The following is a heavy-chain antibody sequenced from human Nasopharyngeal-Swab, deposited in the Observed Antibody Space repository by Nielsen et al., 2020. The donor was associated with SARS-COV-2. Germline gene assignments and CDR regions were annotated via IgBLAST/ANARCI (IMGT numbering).Heavy chain of an antibody. CDR1: GDTFTNSA. Sequence: SVKVSCKTSGDTFTNSAISWVRQAPGQGLEWMGGIVPALGLPNYAQKFRGRLTISADRFTTTSYLELSSLRFEDTAIYYCAREGEYGAYDAPDYWGQGTLVTVSS. J-gene: IGHJ4*02. V-gene: IGHV1-69*10. CDR2: IVPALGLP. CDR3: AREGEYGAYDAPDY. D-gene: IGHD5-12*01.